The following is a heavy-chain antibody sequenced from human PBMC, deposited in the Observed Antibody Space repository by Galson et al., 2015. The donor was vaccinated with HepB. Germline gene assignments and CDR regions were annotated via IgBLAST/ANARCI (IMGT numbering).Heavy chain of an antibody. V-gene: IGHV3-21*01. J-gene: IGHJ4*02. Sequence: SLRLSCAASGFTFSSYSMNWVRQAPGKGLEWVSSISSSSSYIYCADSVKGRFTISRDNAKNSLYLQMNSLRAEDTAVYYCARSEAVAGQFDYWGQGTLVTVSS. CDR1: GFTFSSYS. D-gene: IGHD6-19*01. CDR2: ISSSSSYI. CDR3: ARSEAVAGQFDY.